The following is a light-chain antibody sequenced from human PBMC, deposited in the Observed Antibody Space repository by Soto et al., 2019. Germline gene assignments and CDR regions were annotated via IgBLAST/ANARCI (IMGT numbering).Light chain of an antibody. Sequence: QSVLTQPPSASGTPGQRVTISCSGSTSNIGSNYVYWYQQLPGTAPKLLIHSNNQRPSGVPDRFSGSKSGTSASLAISGLRSEDEGDYYCAAWDDSLSGSYVFGTGTKLTVL. CDR3: AAWDDSLSGSYV. CDR2: SNN. CDR1: TSNIGSNY. V-gene: IGLV1-47*02. J-gene: IGLJ1*01.